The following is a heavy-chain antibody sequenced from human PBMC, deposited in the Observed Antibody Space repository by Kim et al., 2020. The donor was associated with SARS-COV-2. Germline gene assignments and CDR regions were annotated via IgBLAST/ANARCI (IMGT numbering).Heavy chain of an antibody. J-gene: IGHJ5*02. Sequence: NYNPSHKSRVTISVDTSKNQFSLKLSSVTAADTAVYYCARGRPYFDWLSTWGQGTLVTVSS. V-gene: IGHV4-34*01. CDR3: ARGRPYFDWLST. D-gene: IGHD3-9*01.